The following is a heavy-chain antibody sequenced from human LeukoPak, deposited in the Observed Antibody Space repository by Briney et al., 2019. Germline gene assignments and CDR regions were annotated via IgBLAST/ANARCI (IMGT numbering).Heavy chain of an antibody. CDR1: EFTFSSFT. J-gene: IGHJ4*02. D-gene: IGHD3-22*01. V-gene: IGHV3-21*01. CDR2: ISSSSSYI. Sequence: TTGGSLRLSCAASEFTFSSFTMNWVRQAPGKGLEWVSSISSSSSYIYYADSVKGRFTISRDNGKSSLYLQMNSLRAEDTAVYYCARDHYYDSSGNYYGGYYFDYWGQGTLVTVSS. CDR3: ARDHYYDSSGNYYGGYYFDY.